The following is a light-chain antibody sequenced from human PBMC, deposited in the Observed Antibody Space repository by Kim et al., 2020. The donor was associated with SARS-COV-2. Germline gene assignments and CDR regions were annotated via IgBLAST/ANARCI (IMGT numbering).Light chain of an antibody. CDR3: QQYGSSPGT. Sequence: LSPGERATLSGRASQIVSSSYLAWYQQKPGQAPRLLIYGASSRATGIPDRFSGSGSGTDFTLTISRLEPEDFAVYYCQQYGSSPGTFGQGTKLEI. CDR1: QIVSSSY. CDR2: GAS. V-gene: IGKV3-20*01. J-gene: IGKJ2*01.